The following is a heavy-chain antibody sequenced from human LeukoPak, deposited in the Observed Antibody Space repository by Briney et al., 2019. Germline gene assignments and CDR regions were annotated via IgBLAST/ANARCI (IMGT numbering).Heavy chain of an antibody. CDR2: IYYSGST. D-gene: IGHD2-15*01. CDR1: GGSISSSSYY. J-gene: IGHJ6*03. CDR3: AREGCSGGSCYSGPSYYYYYYMDV. V-gene: IGHV4-61*01. Sequence: PSETLSLTCTVSGGSISSSSYYWSWIRRPPGKGLEWIGYIYYSGSTNYNPSLQSRVTISVDTSKNQFSLKLSSVTAADTAVYYCAREGCSGGSCYSGPSYYYYYYMDVWGKGTTVTVSS.